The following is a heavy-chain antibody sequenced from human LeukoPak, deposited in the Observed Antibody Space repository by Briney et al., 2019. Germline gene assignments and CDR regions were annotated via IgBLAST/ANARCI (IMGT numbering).Heavy chain of an antibody. Sequence: GGSLRLSCAPSGFTFSSYSMNWVRQAPGKGLEWVANIKQDGSEKYYVDSVKGRFTISRDNAKNSLYLQMNSLRAEDTAVYYCARVGNTIFGVVMGAFDIWGQGTMVTVSS. CDR2: IKQDGSEK. V-gene: IGHV3-7*01. J-gene: IGHJ3*02. D-gene: IGHD3-3*01. CDR1: GFTFSSYS. CDR3: ARVGNTIFGVVMGAFDI.